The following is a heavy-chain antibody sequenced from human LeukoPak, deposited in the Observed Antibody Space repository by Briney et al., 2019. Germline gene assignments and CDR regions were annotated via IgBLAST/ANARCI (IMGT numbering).Heavy chain of an antibody. CDR2: IRGDNGNT. D-gene: IGHD3-9*01. V-gene: IGHV1-18*01. CDR1: GYTFSSYG. J-gene: IGHJ4*02. Sequence: ASVKVSCKASGYTFSSYGISWVRQAPGQGLEWAGWIRGDNGNTNYAQNFQGRVTMTTDTSTSTAYMELRSLGSDETAVYYCARVDLLTGYYFFDYWGQGTLVTVSS. CDR3: ARVDLLTGYYFFDY.